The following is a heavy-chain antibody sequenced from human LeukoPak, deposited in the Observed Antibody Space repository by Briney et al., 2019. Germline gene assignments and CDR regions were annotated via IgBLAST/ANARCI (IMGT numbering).Heavy chain of an antibody. J-gene: IGHJ5*02. V-gene: IGHV4-39*07. CDR2: IYYSGST. CDR3: ARDEGWFDP. CDR1: GGSISSSSYY. Sequence: SETLSLTCTVSGGSISSSSYYWGWIRQPPGKGLEWIGSIYYSGSTYYNPSLKSRVTISVDTSKNQFSLKLSSVTAADTAVYYCARDEGWFDPWGQGTLVTVSS.